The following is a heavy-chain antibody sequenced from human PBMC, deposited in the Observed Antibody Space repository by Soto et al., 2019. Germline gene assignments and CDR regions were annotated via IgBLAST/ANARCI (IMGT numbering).Heavy chain of an antibody. J-gene: IGHJ4*02. Sequence: GGSLRLSCTVSGFAFNNYGINWVRQAPGKGLEWVSSISKSDYTYYSDSVKGRFTISRDNAENSVSLQMNTLRVEDTAVYYCAREDSIIIPAVSDFWGQGTLVTVSS. D-gene: IGHD2-2*01. CDR1: GFAFNNYG. V-gene: IGHV3-21*01. CDR3: AREDSIIIPAVSDF. CDR2: ISKSDYT.